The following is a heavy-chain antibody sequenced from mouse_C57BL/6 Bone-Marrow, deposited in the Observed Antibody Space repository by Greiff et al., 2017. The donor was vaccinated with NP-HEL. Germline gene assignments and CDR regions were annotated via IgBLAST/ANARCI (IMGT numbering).Heavy chain of an antibody. CDR2: IYPRDGST. D-gene: IGHD1-1*01. CDR1: GYTFTSYD. CDR3: ARFRSNYYGSSYNWYFDV. Sequence: VQLQQSGPELVKPGASVKLSCKASGYTFTSYDINWVKQRPGQGLEWIGWIYPRDGSTKYNEKFKGKATLTVDTSSSTAYMELHSLTSEDSAVYFCARFRSNYYGSSYNWYFDVWGTGTTVTVSS. V-gene: IGHV1-85*01. J-gene: IGHJ1*03.